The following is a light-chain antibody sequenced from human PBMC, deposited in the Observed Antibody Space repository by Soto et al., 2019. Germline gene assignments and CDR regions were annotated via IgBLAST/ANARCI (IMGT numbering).Light chain of an antibody. J-gene: IGKJ1*01. V-gene: IGKV3-20*01. CDR3: QQYGSSSWT. Sequence: EMVLTQSPGTLSLSPGERATLSCRASQSVSSSYLAWYQQKPGQAPRLLIYGTSSRATAIPDRFSGSGSGTDFTLTISRLEPEDFAVYYCQQYGSSSWTLGQGTKV. CDR2: GTS. CDR1: QSVSSSY.